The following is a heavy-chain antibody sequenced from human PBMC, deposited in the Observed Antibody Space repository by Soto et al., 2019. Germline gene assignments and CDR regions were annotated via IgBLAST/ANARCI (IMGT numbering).Heavy chain of an antibody. CDR1: GGTFRSYT. D-gene: IGHD4-17*01. Sequence: XVKVSCKASGGTFRSYTIRWVRQAPGQGLEWMGRIIPILGIANYAQKFQGRVTITADKSTSTAYMELSSLRSEDTAVYYCARDTVYGDYVGYWGQGTLVTVSS. CDR3: ARDTVYGDYVGY. V-gene: IGHV1-69*04. J-gene: IGHJ4*02. CDR2: IIPILGIA.